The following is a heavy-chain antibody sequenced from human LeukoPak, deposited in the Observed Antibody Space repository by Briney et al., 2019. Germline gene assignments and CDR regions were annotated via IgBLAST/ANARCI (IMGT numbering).Heavy chain of an antibody. D-gene: IGHD5-18*01. V-gene: IGHV3-23*01. J-gene: IGHJ4*02. CDR2: ISGSGGST. CDR3: ARISRSSYGGYGY. Sequence: GGSLRLSCAASGFTFSSYAMSWVRQAPGKGLEWVSAISGSGGSTYYADSVKGRFTISRDNSKNTLYLQMNSLRAEVTAVYYCARISRSSYGGYGYWGQGTLVTVSS. CDR1: GFTFSSYA.